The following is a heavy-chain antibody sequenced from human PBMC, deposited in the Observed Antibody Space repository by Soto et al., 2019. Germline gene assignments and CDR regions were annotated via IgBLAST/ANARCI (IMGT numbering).Heavy chain of an antibody. CDR3: ARPLGWRDAFDI. CDR2: IKTDGSDT. CDR1: GFTFSSYW. Sequence: PGGSLRLSCAASGFTFSSYWMHWVRQAPGKGLEWVASIKTDGSDTYYVGSVKGRFTISRDNAKNSLHLQLSSLSAGDTAIYYCARPLGWRDAFDIWGQGTMVTVS. D-gene: IGHD6-19*01. J-gene: IGHJ3*02. V-gene: IGHV3-7*03.